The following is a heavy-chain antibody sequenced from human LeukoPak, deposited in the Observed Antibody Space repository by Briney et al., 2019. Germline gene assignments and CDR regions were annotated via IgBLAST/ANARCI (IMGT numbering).Heavy chain of an antibody. CDR2: MSGSGGRT. J-gene: IGHJ5*02. V-gene: IGHV3-23*01. CDR1: GFTFSTYG. Sequence: PGGSLRLSCAASGFTFSTYGMSWVRQAPGKGLEWVSAMSGSGGRTYYADFVKGRFTISRDNSKNTLYLQINSLRAEDTAVYYCAREAGNWFDPWGQGTLVTVSS. D-gene: IGHD3-10*01. CDR3: AREAGNWFDP.